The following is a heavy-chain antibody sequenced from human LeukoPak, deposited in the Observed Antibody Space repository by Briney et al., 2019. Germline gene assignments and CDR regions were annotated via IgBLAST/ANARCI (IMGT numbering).Heavy chain of an antibody. V-gene: IGHV3-23*01. CDR3: AKGRGNWGGWAFDI. CDR2: ISGSGATT. J-gene: IGHJ3*02. D-gene: IGHD7-27*01. Sequence: GGSLRLSCAASGFTFSSYAMNWDRQAPGKGLEWVSSISGSGATTYYADSVQGRFTISRDNSKNTLYLQLNSLRAEDTAVYYCAKGRGNWGGWAFDIWGQGTMVTVSS. CDR1: GFTFSSYA.